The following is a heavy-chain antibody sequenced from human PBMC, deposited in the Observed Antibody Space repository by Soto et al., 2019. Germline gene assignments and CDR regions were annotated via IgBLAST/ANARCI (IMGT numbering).Heavy chain of an antibody. Sequence: EVQLVESGGGLVKPGGSLRLSCAASGFTFSSYSMNWVRQAPGKGLEWVSSISSSSSSYIYYADSVKGRFTISRDNAKNSLYLQMNSLRAEDTAVYYCARSQDYGDYSAFDIWGQGTMVTVSS. J-gene: IGHJ3*02. CDR3: ARSQDYGDYSAFDI. V-gene: IGHV3-21*01. CDR1: GFTFSSYS. CDR2: ISSSSSSYI. D-gene: IGHD4-17*01.